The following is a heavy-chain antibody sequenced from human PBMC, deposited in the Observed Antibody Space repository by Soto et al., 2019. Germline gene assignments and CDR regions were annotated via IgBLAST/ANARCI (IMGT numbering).Heavy chain of an antibody. J-gene: IGHJ4*02. V-gene: IGHV3-7*01. CDR3: ASCSPRTWFGESAFDY. D-gene: IGHD3-10*01. CDR2: IKQDGSEK. CDR1: GFTFSSYW. Sequence: GGSLRLSCAASGFTFSSYWMSWVRQAPGKGLEWVANIKQDGSEKYYVDSVKGRFTISRDNAKNSLYLQMNSLRAEDTAVYYCASCSPRTWFGESAFDYWGQGTLVTVSS.